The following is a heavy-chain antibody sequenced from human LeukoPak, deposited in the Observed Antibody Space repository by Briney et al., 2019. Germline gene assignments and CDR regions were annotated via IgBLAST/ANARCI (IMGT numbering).Heavy chain of an antibody. CDR2: IRYDGGNK. J-gene: IGHJ4*02. CDR3: AKVSGSGWYLDY. CDR1: GFTFSSYG. D-gene: IGHD6-19*01. V-gene: IGHV3-30*02. Sequence: GGSLRLSCAASGFTFSSYGMHWVRQAPGKGLEWVAFIRYDGGNKYYADSVKGRFTISRDNSKNTLYLQMNSLRAEDTAVYYCAKVSGSGWYLDYWGQGTLVTVSS.